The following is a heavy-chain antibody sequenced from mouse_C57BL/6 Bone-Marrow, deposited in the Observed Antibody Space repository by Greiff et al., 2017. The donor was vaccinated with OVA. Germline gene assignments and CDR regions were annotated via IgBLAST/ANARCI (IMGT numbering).Heavy chain of an antibody. CDR1: GYTFTSYG. CDR2: IYPRSGNT. CDR3: ARRGTGRGYFDV. J-gene: IGHJ1*03. Sequence: QVQLQQSGAELARPGASVKLSCKASGYTFTSYGISWVKQRTGQGLEWIGEIYPRSGNTYYNEKFKGKATLTADKSSSTAYMELRSLTSEDSAVYFCARRGTGRGYFDVWGTGTTVTVSS. D-gene: IGHD4-1*01. V-gene: IGHV1-81*01.